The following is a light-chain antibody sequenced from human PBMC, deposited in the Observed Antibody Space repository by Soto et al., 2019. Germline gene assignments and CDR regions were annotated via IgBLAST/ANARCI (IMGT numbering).Light chain of an antibody. J-gene: IGLJ1*01. Sequence: QSVLTQPPSASGTPGQRVTISCSGSSSTIGRYTVDWYQQLPGAAPKLLIYTNNQRPSRVPDRFSGSKSGTSASLAISGLQSEDEADYFCAAWDDSLNTPVFGTGTKLTVL. V-gene: IGLV1-44*01. CDR2: TNN. CDR1: SSTIGRYT. CDR3: AAWDDSLNTPV.